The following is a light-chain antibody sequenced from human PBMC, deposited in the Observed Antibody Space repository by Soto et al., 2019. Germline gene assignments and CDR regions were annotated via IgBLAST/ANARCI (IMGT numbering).Light chain of an antibody. CDR2: DNY. CDR1: RSNIGNNF. Sequence: QSVLTQPPSVSAAPGQKVTISCSGSRSNIGNNFVSWYQQFPGTAPKLLIYDNYKRTSGITDRISGSKSGTSATLGITGLQAGDEADYYCGTWDSSLNGYVFGPGTKLTVL. CDR3: GTWDSSLNGYV. J-gene: IGLJ1*01. V-gene: IGLV1-51*01.